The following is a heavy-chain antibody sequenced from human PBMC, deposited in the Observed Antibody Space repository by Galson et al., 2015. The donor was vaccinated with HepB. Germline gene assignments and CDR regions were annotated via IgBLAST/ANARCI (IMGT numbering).Heavy chain of an antibody. CDR2: VSDSGNNI. CDR1: GFTFSSCG. D-gene: IGHD3-16*01. V-gene: IGHV3-64D*06. J-gene: IGHJ6*02. Sequence: SLRLSCAGSGFTFSSCGMHWVRQAPGKGLEYLSSVSDSGNNIYYADSAQGRFIISRDNSKNTLYLQMSSLKAEDTAFYYCVKDLYGFTGMDVWGQGTTVTVSS. CDR3: VKDLYGFTGMDV.